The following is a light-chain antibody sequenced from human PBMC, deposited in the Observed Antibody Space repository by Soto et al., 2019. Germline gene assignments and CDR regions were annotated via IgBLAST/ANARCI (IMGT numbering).Light chain of an antibody. V-gene: IGKV3-15*01. CDR1: QSLSSN. J-gene: IGKJ1*01. CDR3: QQYNNWWT. CDR2: GAS. Sequence: EIVMTQAPATLSVSPGERATLSCRASQSLSSNLDWYQEKPGQAPRLLIYGASTRATGVPARFSGSGSGTEFTLNISSRQSEDFAVYYCQQYNNWWTFGQGTKVEI.